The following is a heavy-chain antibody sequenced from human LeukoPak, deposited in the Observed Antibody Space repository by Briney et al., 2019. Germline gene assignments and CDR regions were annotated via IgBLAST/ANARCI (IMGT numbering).Heavy chain of an antibody. Sequence: PSETLSLTCTVSGGSISSSSYYWGWIRQPPGKGLEWIGSIYYSGSTYYNPSLKGRVTISVDTSKNQFSLKLSSVTAADTAVYYCARHLLEKGFTIFGVVYPAALDIWGQGTMVTVSS. J-gene: IGHJ3*02. CDR3: ARHLLEKGFTIFGVVYPAALDI. CDR2: IYYSGST. CDR1: GGSISSSSYY. V-gene: IGHV4-39*01. D-gene: IGHD3-3*01.